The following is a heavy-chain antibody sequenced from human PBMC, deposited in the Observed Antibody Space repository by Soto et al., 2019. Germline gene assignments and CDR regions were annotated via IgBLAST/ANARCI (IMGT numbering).Heavy chain of an antibody. CDR2: ISGSGGST. D-gene: IGHD6-13*01. V-gene: IGHV3-23*01. J-gene: IGHJ4*02. Sequence: VGSLRLSCAASGFTFSSYAMSWVRQATGKGLEWVSAISGSGGSTYYADSVKGRFTISRDNSKNTLYLQMNSLRAEDTAVYYCTKVMSSLAAVGTVAYWGQGTLVTVSS. CDR3: TKVMSSLAAVGTVAY. CDR1: GFTFSSYA.